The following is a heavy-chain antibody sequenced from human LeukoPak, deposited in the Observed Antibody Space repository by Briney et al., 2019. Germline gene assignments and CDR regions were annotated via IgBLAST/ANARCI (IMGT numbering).Heavy chain of an antibody. Sequence: GGALRLSCAASGFTFSSYGMHWVRQAPGKGVEGGGVIWYDGSNKYYADSVKGRFTISRDNSKNTLYLQMNSLRAEDTAVYYCARDRLRWYHDAFDIWGQGTMVTVSS. V-gene: IGHV3-33*01. D-gene: IGHD4-23*01. CDR2: IWYDGSNK. J-gene: IGHJ3*02. CDR1: GFTFSSYG. CDR3: ARDRLRWYHDAFDI.